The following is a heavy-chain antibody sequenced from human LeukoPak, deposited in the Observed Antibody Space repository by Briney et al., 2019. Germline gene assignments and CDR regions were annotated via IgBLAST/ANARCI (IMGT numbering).Heavy chain of an antibody. V-gene: IGHV3-21*01. J-gene: IGHJ4*02. CDR3: GRAFPPLRTAAAGDY. D-gene: IGHD6-13*01. Sequence: GGSLRLSCTASGFTFSDCDMNWFRQAPGKGLEWVSSISYRTSHIYYADSVKGRFTISRDNAKNSLYLQVDSLRAEDTAVYFCGRAFPPLRTAAAGDYWGQGTLVTVSS. CDR1: GFTFSDCD. CDR2: ISYRTSHI.